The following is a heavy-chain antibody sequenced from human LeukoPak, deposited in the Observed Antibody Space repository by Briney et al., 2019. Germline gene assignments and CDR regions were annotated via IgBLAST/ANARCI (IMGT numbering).Heavy chain of an antibody. CDR1: GGSISSYY. Sequence: PSETLSLTCTVSGGSISSYYWSWLRQPPGKGLEWIGYIYYSGSTNYNPSLKSRVTISVDTSKNQFSLKLSSVTAADTAVYYCARRRRSSWAFDYWGQGTLVTVSS. J-gene: IGHJ4*02. D-gene: IGHD6-13*01. CDR3: ARRRRSSWAFDY. CDR2: IYYSGST. V-gene: IGHV4-59*08.